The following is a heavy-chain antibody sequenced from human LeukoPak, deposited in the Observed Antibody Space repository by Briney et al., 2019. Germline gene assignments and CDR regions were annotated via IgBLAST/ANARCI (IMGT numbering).Heavy chain of an antibody. CDR1: SYTFSDAW. V-gene: IGHV3-23*01. J-gene: IGHJ4*02. CDR3: AKAPTKITMIVADY. CDR2: ISGSGGST. Sequence: PGGSLRLSCAASSYTFSDAWMNWVRQAPGKGLEWVSGISGSGGSTYYADSVKGRFTISRDNSKNTLYLQMNSLRVEDTAVYYCAKAPTKITMIVADYWGQGTLVTVSS. D-gene: IGHD3-22*01.